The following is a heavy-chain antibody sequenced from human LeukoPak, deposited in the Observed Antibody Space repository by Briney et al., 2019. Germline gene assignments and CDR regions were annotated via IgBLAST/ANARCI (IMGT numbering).Heavy chain of an antibody. V-gene: IGHV3-48*02. CDR2: ISSTSSTI. D-gene: IGHD1-7*01. CDR1: GVTFSTDS. Sequence: GGSLRLSCAASGVTFSTDSMNWVRQAPGKGLEWGSYISSTSSTIYYAESVKGRFTISRDNTKNSLHLQMNSLRDEDTAVYYCARDPNYCCKGGFDYWGKGTLVTVSS. CDR3: ARDPNYCCKGGFDY. J-gene: IGHJ4*02.